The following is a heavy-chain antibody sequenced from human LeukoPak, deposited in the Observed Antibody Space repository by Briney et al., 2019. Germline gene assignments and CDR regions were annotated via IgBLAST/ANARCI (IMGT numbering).Heavy chain of an antibody. V-gene: IGHV3-48*03. J-gene: IGHJ4*02. D-gene: IGHD6-25*01. CDR2: ISGSGVTM. Sequence: PGGSLRLSCAASGFTFSSYEMNWVRQAPGRGLEWVSYISGSGVTMYYADSVKGRFTISRDDAKNSLYLQMNSLRAEDTAVYYCATGTGKEQRFDCWGQGTLVTVSS. CDR1: GFTFSSYE. CDR3: ATGTGKEQRFDC.